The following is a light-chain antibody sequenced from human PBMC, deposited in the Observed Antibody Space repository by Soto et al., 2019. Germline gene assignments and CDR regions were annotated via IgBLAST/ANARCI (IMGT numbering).Light chain of an antibody. Sequence: EIVITQSPATLSVSPGERATLSCSASQSVSSNLAWYQQKPGQAPRLLIYGASTRATGIPARFSGSGSGTEFTLTISSLQSEDFAVYYCQQYNNWLRTFGQGTKVDIK. J-gene: IGKJ1*01. CDR1: QSVSSN. V-gene: IGKV3-15*01. CDR2: GAS. CDR3: QQYNNWLRT.